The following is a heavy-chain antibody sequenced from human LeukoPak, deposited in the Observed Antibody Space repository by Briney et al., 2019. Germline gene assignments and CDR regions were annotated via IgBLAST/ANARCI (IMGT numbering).Heavy chain of an antibody. CDR2: IWYDGSNK. V-gene: IGHV3-33*01. J-gene: IGHJ4*02. CDR1: GFTFSSYG. Sequence: GGSLRLSCAASGFTFSSYGMHWVRQAPGKGLEWVAVIWYDGSNKYYADSVKGRFTISRDNSKNTRYLQMNSLRAEDTAVYYCAREQTTVVTPDYFAYGGQGTLVTVSS. CDR3: AREQTTVVTPDYFAY. D-gene: IGHD4-23*01.